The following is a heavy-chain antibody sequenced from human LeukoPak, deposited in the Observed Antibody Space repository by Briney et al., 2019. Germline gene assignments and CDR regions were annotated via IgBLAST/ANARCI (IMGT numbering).Heavy chain of an antibody. CDR1: GGSISSYY. J-gene: IGHJ5*02. CDR3: ATIAAAGRGWFDP. D-gene: IGHD6-13*01. CDR2: IYYSGST. V-gene: IGHV4-59*01. Sequence: SETLSLTCTVSGGSISSYYWSWIRQPPGKGPEWIGYIYYSGSTNYNPSLKSRVTISVDTSKNQFSLKLSSVTAADTAVYYCATIAAAGRGWFDPWGQGTLVTVSS.